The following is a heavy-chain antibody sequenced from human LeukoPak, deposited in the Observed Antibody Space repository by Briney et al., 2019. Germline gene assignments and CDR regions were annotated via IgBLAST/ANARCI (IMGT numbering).Heavy chain of an antibody. CDR2: IRSKGYGCTT. CDR1: GFTFGDYV. J-gene: IGHJ5*02. V-gene: IGHV3-49*04. CDR3: TRAGVTTNWFDP. D-gene: IGHD2-8*01. Sequence: GRSLRLSCTASGFTFGDYVMNWVRQAPGKGLEWVGFIRSKGYGCTTEYAASVKGRFMISRDDSKSIAYLQMNSLKTEDTAVYFCTRAGVTTNWFDPWGQGTLVTVSS.